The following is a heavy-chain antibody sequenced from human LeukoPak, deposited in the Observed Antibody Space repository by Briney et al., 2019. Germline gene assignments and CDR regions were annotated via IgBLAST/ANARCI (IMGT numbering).Heavy chain of an antibody. J-gene: IGHJ4*02. Sequence: GGSLRLSCAASGFTFSSYAMSWVRQAPGKGLEWVSTVRGSGGDTYYADSVKGRFTISRDNSKNTVYLQMNSLRDEDTAVYYCAKGGFDYWGQGTLVTVSS. CDR3: AKGGFDY. CDR2: VRGSGGDT. V-gene: IGHV3-23*01. D-gene: IGHD3-16*01. CDR1: GFTFSSYA.